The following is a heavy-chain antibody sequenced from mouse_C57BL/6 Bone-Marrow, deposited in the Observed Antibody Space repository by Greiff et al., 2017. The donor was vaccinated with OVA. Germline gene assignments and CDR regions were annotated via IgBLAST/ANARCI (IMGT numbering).Heavy chain of an antibody. V-gene: IGHV1-47*01. CDR1: GYTFTTYP. J-gene: IGHJ3*01. Sequence: VMLVESGAELVKPGASVKMSCKASGYTFTTYPIEWMKQNHGKSLEWIGNFHPYNDDTKYNEKFKGKATLTVEKSSSTVYLELSRLTSDDSAVYDCARGYYGSSPWFAYWGQGTLVTVSA. CDR2: FHPYNDDT. D-gene: IGHD1-1*01. CDR3: ARGYYGSSPWFAY.